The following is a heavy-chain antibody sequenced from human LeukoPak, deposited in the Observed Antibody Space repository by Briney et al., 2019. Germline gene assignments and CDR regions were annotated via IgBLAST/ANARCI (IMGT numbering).Heavy chain of an antibody. V-gene: IGHV4-59*01. Sequence: SETLSLTCTVSGGSISSYYWSWIRQPPGKGLEWIGYIYYSGSTNYNPSLKSRDTISVDTSKNQFSLKLSSVTAADTAVYYCARLYSSSSGFDYWGQGTLVTVSS. CDR1: GGSISSYY. J-gene: IGHJ4*02. D-gene: IGHD6-6*01. CDR2: IYYSGST. CDR3: ARLYSSSSGFDY.